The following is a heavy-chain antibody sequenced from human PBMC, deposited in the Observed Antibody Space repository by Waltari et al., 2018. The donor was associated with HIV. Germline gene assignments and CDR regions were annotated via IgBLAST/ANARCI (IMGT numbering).Heavy chain of an antibody. CDR1: GFTFSGYD. CDR2: MRSDGSRK. Sequence: QVQLVESGGGVVQPGGSLRLSCGASGFTFSGYDMHWVRQAPGKGLDGVAYMRSDGSRKNYADSVKGRFTISRDNSKNTVYLQMNSLRPEDTAVYFCAKNGATLTTSSYYYYYGMDVWGQGTTVTVSS. D-gene: IGHD4-4*01. J-gene: IGHJ6*02. CDR3: AKNGATLTTSSYYYYYGMDV. V-gene: IGHV3-30*02.